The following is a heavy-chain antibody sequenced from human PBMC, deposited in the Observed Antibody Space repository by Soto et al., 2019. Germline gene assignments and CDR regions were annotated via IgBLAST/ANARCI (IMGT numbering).Heavy chain of an antibody. CDR1: VFTFSSYS. D-gene: IGHD3-10*01. Sequence: GGPLRLSGAAPVFTFSSYSMSWVRQGPGKGLEWVSGFRSSGDDGTTYYADSVKGRFTISRDNSKNTLFLQMNSLRAEDTAIYYCAKKVNSGSGSQYFDYWGQGTLVTVSS. V-gene: IGHV3-23*01. J-gene: IGHJ4*02. CDR3: AKKVNSGSGSQYFDY. CDR2: FRSSGDDGTT.